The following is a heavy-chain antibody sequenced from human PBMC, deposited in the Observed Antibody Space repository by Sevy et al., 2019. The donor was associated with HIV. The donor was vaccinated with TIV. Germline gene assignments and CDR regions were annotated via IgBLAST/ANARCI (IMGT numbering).Heavy chain of an antibody. V-gene: IGHV3-7*01. Sequence: GGSLRLSCAASGFTFSPYWMTWVRQAPGKGLEWVANIRPDGSDKYYVDSVKGRFTISRDNDKNSLYLQMNSLRADDTAMYYCARGVGLDCWGQGALVTVSS. CDR1: GFTFSPYW. D-gene: IGHD1-26*01. CDR2: IRPDGSDK. J-gene: IGHJ4*02. CDR3: ARGVGLDC.